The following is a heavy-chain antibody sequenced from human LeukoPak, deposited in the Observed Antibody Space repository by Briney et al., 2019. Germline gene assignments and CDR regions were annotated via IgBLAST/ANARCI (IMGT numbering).Heavy chain of an antibody. CDR3: ARARCGSTSCYDPNYYYYYMDV. J-gene: IGHJ6*03. CDR1: GFTFSSYW. D-gene: IGHD2-2*01. V-gene: IGHV3-7*01. Sequence: GGSLRLSCAASGFTFSSYWMSWVRQAPGKGLEWVANIKQDGSEKYYVDSVKGRFTISRDNAKNSLYLQMNSLRAEDTAVYYCARARCGSTSCYDPNYYYYYMDVWGKGTTVTVSS. CDR2: IKQDGSEK.